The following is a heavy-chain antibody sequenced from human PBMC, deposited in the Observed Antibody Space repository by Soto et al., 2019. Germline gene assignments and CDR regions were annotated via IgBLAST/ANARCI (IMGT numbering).Heavy chain of an antibody. CDR1: GFTFNNYA. CDR2: ISGGGDTT. V-gene: IGHV3-23*01. Sequence: EVQLLESGGGLVQPGGSLRLSCAASGFTFNNYAMTWVRQAPGKGLAWVSAISGGGDTTSYADSVKGRFTVSRDGSKNTLYLQMSSLRAEDTALYYCAKGRGGSGSLTPRVDFWGLGTLVTVSS. J-gene: IGHJ4*02. CDR3: AKGRGGSGSLTPRVDF. D-gene: IGHD3-10*01.